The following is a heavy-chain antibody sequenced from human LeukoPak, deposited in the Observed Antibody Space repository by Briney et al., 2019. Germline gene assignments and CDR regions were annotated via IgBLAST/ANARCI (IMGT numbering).Heavy chain of an antibody. D-gene: IGHD3-10*01. V-gene: IGHV4-38-2*02. CDR3: ARDDMVRGVINFYYGVDV. J-gene: IGHJ6*04. Sequence: PSETLSLTCAVSGYSISSGYYWGWIRQPPGQGLEWIGSLYHSGSTYYNPSLKSRVTISVDTSKNQLSLKLRSVTAADTAVYYCARDDMVRGVINFYYGVDVWGKGTTVTVSS. CDR1: GYSISSGYY. CDR2: LYHSGST.